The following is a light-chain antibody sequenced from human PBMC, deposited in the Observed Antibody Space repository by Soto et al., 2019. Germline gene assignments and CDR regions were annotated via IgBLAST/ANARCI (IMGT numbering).Light chain of an antibody. J-gene: IGKJ3*01. CDR3: QQRRNWPVT. Sequence: EIVLTHSPATLSLSPGERATLACRDSQSVSSYLAWYQQKPGQAPRLLIYDASNRATGIPARFSGSGSGTYFTLTISSLEPEDFAVYSCQQRRNWPVTFGPGDKVDIK. V-gene: IGKV3-11*01. CDR1: QSVSSY. CDR2: DAS.